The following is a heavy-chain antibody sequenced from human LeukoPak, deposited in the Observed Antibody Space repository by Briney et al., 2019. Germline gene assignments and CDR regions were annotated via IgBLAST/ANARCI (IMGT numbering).Heavy chain of an antibody. CDR3: ARDRGSAYYYDSSGYNHAFDI. Sequence: GGSLRLSCAASGFTFSSYAMSWVRQAPGKGLEWVSAISGSGGSTYYADSVKGRFTISRDNSKNTLYLQMNSLRSEDTAVYYCARDRGSAYYYDSSGYNHAFDIWGQGTMVTVSS. CDR2: ISGSGGST. CDR1: GFTFSSYA. J-gene: IGHJ3*02. V-gene: IGHV3-23*01. D-gene: IGHD3-22*01.